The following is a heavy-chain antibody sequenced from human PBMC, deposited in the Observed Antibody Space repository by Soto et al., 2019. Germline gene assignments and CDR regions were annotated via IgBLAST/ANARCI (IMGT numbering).Heavy chain of an antibody. D-gene: IGHD3-22*01. J-gene: IGHJ3*02. CDR1: GGSISSGGYS. V-gene: IGHV4-30-2*01. CDR3: ARGGYYYDLNAFDI. Sequence: SETLSLTCAVSGGSISSGGYSWSWIRQPPGKGLEWIGYIYHSGSTYYNPSLKSRVTISVDRSKNQFSLKLSSVTAADTAVYYCARGGYYYDLNAFDIWGQGTMVTVSS. CDR2: IYHSGST.